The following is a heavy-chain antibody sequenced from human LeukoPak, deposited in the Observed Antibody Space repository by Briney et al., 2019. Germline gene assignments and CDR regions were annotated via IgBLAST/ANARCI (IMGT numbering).Heavy chain of an antibody. CDR3: ASQAYCSGGSCSSDRNHYYYGMDV. V-gene: IGHV4-34*01. J-gene: IGHJ6*02. CDR2: SNHSGST. CDR1: GGSFSGYY. Sequence: SETPSLTCAVYGGSFSGYYWSWIRQPPGKGLEWIGESNHSGSTNYNPSLKSRATITVDTSKNQFSLKLSSVTAADTAVYYCASQAYCSGGSCSSDRNHYYYGMDVWGQGTTVTVSS. D-gene: IGHD2-15*01.